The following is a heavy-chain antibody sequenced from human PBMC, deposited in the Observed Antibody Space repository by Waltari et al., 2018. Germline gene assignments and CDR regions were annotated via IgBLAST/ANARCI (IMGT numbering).Heavy chain of an antibody. J-gene: IGHJ6*02. Sequence: QVQLQQWGAGLLKPSETLSLTCAVYGGSFSGYYWSWIRQPPGKGLEWIGEINHSGSTNYNPSLKSRVTISVDTSKNQFSLKLSSVTAADTAVYYCARGLTYYYDSSGYYYGYYYYYGMDVWGQGTTVTVSS. CDR1: GGSFSGYY. CDR3: ARGLTYYYDSSGYYYGYYYYYGMDV. V-gene: IGHV4-34*01. CDR2: INHSGST. D-gene: IGHD3-22*01.